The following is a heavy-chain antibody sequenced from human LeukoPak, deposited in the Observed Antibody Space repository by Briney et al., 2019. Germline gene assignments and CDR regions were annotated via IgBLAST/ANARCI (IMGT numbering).Heavy chain of an antibody. CDR2: IYYSGST. J-gene: IGHJ6*04. Sequence: SETLSLTCTVSGGSMSSYYWNWIRQPPGKGLEWMGYIYYSGSTNYNPSLKSRVTISVDTSKNQFSLKLSSVTAADTAVYYCAELGITMIGGVWGKGTTVTISS. CDR1: GGSMSSYY. CDR3: AELGITMIGGV. D-gene: IGHD3-10*02. V-gene: IGHV4-59*01.